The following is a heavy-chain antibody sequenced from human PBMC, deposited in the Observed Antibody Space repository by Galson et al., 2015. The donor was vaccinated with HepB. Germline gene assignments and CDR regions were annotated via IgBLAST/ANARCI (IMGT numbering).Heavy chain of an antibody. CDR2: IYPGDSDT. D-gene: IGHD3-22*01. Sequence: QSGAEVKKPGESLKISCKGSGYSFTSYWIGWVRQMPGKGLEWMGIIYPGDSDTRYSPSFQGQVTISADKSISTAYLQWSSLKASDTAMYYCARWWAQETMIVVDDAFDIWGQGTMVTVSS. CDR3: ARWWAQETMIVVDDAFDI. CDR1: GYSFTSYW. V-gene: IGHV5-51*01. J-gene: IGHJ3*02.